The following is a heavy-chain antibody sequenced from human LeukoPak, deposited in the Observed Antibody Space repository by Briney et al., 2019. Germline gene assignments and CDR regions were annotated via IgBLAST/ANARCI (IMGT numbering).Heavy chain of an antibody. CDR3: ARAVAGPGDY. CDR2: IYYSGST. D-gene: IGHD6-19*01. J-gene: IGHJ4*02. V-gene: IGHV4-39*01. Sequence: SETLSLTCTVSGGSIGSTTYYWGWIRQPPGKELECIGSIYYSGSTYYNPSLKSRVTISLDTSKNQFSLKLSSVTAADTAVYYCARAVAGPGDYWGQGTLVTVSS. CDR1: GGSIGSTTYY.